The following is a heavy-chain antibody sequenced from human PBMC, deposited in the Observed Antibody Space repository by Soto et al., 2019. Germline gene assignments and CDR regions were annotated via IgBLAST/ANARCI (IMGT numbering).Heavy chain of an antibody. CDR3: TRGPRSTSTGPGAF. CDR2: INDDGSST. D-gene: IGHD3-10*01. CDR1: GFTFSMYW. V-gene: IGHV3-74*01. Sequence: EVQLVESGGGLLQPGGSLRLSCAASGFTFSMYWMHWVRQVPGKGPEWVSRINDDGSSTNYADSVKGRFTISRDNAKNTLYLQMNDLRAEDTAVYYWTRGPRSTSTGPGAFWGQGTLVTVSS. J-gene: IGHJ4*02.